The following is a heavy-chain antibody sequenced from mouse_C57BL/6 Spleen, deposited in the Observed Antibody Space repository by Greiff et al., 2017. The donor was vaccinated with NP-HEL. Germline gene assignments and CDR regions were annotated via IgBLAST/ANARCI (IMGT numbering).Heavy chain of an antibody. CDR3: ARRTLYYAMDY. V-gene: IGHV3-6*01. CDR1: GYSITSGYY. J-gene: IGHJ4*01. CDR2: ISYDGSN. Sequence: VQLKESGPGLVKPSQSLSLTCSVTGYSITSGYYWNWIRQFPGNKLEWMGYISYDGSNNYNPSLKNRISITRDTSKNQFFLKLNSVTTEDTATYYCARRTLYYAMDYWGQGTSVTVSS.